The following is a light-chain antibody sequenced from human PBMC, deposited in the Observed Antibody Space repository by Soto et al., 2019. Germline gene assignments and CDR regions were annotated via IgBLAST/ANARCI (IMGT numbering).Light chain of an antibody. CDR1: QSVGSTF. CDR3: QQYGSSPRT. Sequence: EIVLTQSPGTLSLSPGDRATLSCRASQSVGSTFLAWYQQKPAQAPRLLIYGISTRATGIPDRFSGSGSGTDFTLTISRLEPEDFAVYYCQQYGSSPRTFGQGTKVDIK. V-gene: IGKV3-20*01. CDR2: GIS. J-gene: IGKJ1*01.